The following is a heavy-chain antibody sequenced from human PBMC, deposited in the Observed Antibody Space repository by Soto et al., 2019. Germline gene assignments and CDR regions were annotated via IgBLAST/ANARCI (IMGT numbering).Heavy chain of an antibody. J-gene: IGHJ4*02. CDR3: ARGADYYDSSGYYFDY. V-gene: IGHV3-33*08. Sequence: GGSLRLSCAASGFTFSNAWMSWVRQAPGKGLEWVAVIWYDGSNKYYADSVKGRFTISRDNSKNTLYLQMNSLRAEDTAVYYCARGADYYDSSGYYFDYWGQGTLVTVSS. CDR2: IWYDGSNK. CDR1: GFTFSNAW. D-gene: IGHD3-22*01.